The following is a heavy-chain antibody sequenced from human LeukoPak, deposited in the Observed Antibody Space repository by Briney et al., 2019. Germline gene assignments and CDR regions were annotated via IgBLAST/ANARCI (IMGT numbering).Heavy chain of an antibody. V-gene: IGHV3-7*01. CDR1: GFTFSSYL. Sequence: GGSLRLSCAASGFTFSSYLISWVRQAPGKGLEWVANIKQDGSEKYYVDSVKGRFTISRDNAKNSLYLQMNSLRAEDTAVYYCARDGPARGYSVWGQGTLVTVSS. CDR3: ARDGPARGYSV. D-gene: IGHD5-18*01. J-gene: IGHJ4*02. CDR2: IKQDGSEK.